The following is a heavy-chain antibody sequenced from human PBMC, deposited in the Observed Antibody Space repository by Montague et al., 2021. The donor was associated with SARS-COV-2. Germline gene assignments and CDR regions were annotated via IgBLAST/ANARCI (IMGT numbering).Heavy chain of an antibody. V-gene: IGHV4-59*01. CDR1: GDSMTYFY. CDR2: IFYRGTT. D-gene: IGHD1-1*01. CDR3: ARGATRTSDY. Sequence: SETLSLTCTVSGDSMTYFYWSWIRQTPEKGPEWIGYIFYRGTTKYNPSLESRVTITVDTSKDQFYLKLNSVTAADTAVYYCARGATRTSDYWGQGTRVTVSS. J-gene: IGHJ4*02.